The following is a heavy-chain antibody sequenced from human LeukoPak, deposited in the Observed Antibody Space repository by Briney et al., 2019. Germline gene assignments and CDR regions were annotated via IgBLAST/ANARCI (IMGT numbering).Heavy chain of an antibody. CDR3: VRDGDDFNFDY. D-gene: IGHD5-24*01. J-gene: IGHJ4*02. CDR1: GFTFRSYW. Sequence: AGGSLRLSCAASGFTFRSYWMHWVRQAPGKGLVWVSRVKGDGSFTNYADSVYGRFTISRDNAKNTLYLHMHSLRAEDTAVYYCVRDGDDFNFDYWGQGGLVTVSS. V-gene: IGHV3-74*01. CDR2: VKGDGSFT.